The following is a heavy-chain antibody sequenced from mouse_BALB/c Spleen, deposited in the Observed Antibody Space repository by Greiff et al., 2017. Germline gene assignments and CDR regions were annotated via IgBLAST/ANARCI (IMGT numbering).Heavy chain of an antibody. CDR3: AKSGYGKDGYFDY. Sequence: QVQLQQSGPQLVRPGASVKISCKASGYSFTSYWMHWVKQRPGQGLEWIGMIDPSDSETRLNQKFKDKATLTVDKSSSTAYMQLSSPTSEDSAVYYCAKSGYGKDGYFDYWGQGTTLTVSA. J-gene: IGHJ2*01. CDR1: GYSFTSYW. CDR2: IDPSDSET. V-gene: IGHV1-74*01. D-gene: IGHD2-10*02.